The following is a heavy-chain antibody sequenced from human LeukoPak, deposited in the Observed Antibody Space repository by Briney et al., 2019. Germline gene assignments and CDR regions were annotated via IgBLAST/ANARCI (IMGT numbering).Heavy chain of an antibody. CDR2: TNPNSGGT. CDR3: ARAPGYSGYEKQERYYYYYMDV. Sequence: ASVKVSCKASGYTFTGYYMHWVRQAPGQGLEWMGWTNPNSGGTNYAQKFQGRVTMTRDTSISTAYMELSRLRSDDTAVYYCARAPGYSGYEKQERYYYYYMDVWGKGTTVTISS. CDR1: GYTFTGYY. J-gene: IGHJ6*03. D-gene: IGHD5-12*01. V-gene: IGHV1-2*02.